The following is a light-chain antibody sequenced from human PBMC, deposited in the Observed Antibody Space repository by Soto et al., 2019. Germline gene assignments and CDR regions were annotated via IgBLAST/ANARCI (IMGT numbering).Light chain of an antibody. CDR3: QQYGASPWT. J-gene: IGKJ1*01. V-gene: IGKV3-20*01. CDR1: QSVPNSR. CDR2: DTS. Sequence: EIVLTQSPDTLSLSPWESAALSFRAIQSVPNSRLAWYQQKPGQAPSILISDTSIRATGIPDRFSGSGSGTDFSLIIGRLEPEDFAVYICQQYGASPWTFGQGTKVDIK.